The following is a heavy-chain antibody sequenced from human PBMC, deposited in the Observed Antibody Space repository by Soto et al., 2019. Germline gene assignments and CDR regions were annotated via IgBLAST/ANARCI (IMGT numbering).Heavy chain of an antibody. CDR3: AKDWDLLRAFDL. J-gene: IGHJ3*01. CDR1: GFTFSSYA. D-gene: IGHD1-26*01. V-gene: IGHV3-23*01. Sequence: GGSLRLSCAASGFTFSSYAMSWVRQAPGKGLEWVSGISASGGRTYYADSVKGRFTISRDNSKNTMYLQMNSLRVEDTAVYKCAKDWDLLRAFDLWGQGTMVTVSS. CDR2: ISASGGRT.